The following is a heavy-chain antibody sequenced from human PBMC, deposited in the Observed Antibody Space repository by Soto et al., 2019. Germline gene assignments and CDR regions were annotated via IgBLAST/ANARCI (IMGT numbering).Heavy chain of an antibody. CDR3: ARNYDILTGSPGWFDP. CDR2: IYYSGST. V-gene: IGHV4-59*01. Sequence: LEILSLTCTVSGGSISSYYWSWIRQPPGKGLEWIGYIYYSGSTNYNPSLKSRVTISVDTSKNQFSLKLSSVTAADTAVYYCARNYDILTGSPGWFDPWGQGTLVTVSS. CDR1: GGSISSYY. J-gene: IGHJ5*02. D-gene: IGHD3-9*01.